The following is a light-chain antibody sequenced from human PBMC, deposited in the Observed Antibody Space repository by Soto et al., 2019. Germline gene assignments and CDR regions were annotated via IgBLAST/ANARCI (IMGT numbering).Light chain of an antibody. CDR2: DAS. CDR1: QSISSW. V-gene: IGKV1-5*01. CDR3: QQYEVYPWT. Sequence: DIQMTQSPSTLSASVGDRVTITCRASQSISSWLAWYQQKPGKAPKLLIYDASSLESGVPSRFSASGSGTEFTLTISSLQPDDSATYYCQQYEVYPWTFGRGTKVEI. J-gene: IGKJ1*01.